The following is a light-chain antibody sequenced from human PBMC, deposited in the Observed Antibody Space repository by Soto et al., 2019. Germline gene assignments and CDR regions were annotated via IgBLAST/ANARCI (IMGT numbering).Light chain of an antibody. J-gene: IGKJ1*01. CDR2: GAS. V-gene: IGKV3-20*01. CDR3: QQYGTSPWM. Sequence: EIVLTQSPGTLSLSPGERATLSCRASQSVSSSYLAWYQQKPGQAPRLLIYGASSRATGIPDRFSGSGSGTDFTVTISRLEPEDFVVYYCQQYGTSPWMFGQGTKVEIK. CDR1: QSVSSSY.